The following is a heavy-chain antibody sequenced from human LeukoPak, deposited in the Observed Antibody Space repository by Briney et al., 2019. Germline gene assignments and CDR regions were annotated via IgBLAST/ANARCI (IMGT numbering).Heavy chain of an antibody. V-gene: IGHV3-7*01. CDR1: GFTFSRYW. J-gene: IGHJ4*02. Sequence: GGSLRLSCAASGFTFSRYWMSWVRQAPGKGREWVANIKEDGSEQAYVDSVKGRFTISRDNAKNSLYLQMKSLRAEDTAVYYCARDPAAIDVWGQGTLVTVSS. D-gene: IGHD2-15*01. CDR2: IKEDGSEQ. CDR3: ARDPAAIDV.